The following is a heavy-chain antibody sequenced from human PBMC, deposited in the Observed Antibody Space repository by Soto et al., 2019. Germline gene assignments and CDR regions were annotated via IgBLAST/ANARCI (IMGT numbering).Heavy chain of an antibody. V-gene: IGHV4-59*01. CDR3: ARGDGIQLGSLAGRYYYNKMDV. J-gene: IGHJ6*02. CDR1: GGSISTYY. CDR2: IYYSGTA. D-gene: IGHD1-1*01. Sequence: QVQLRESGPGLVKSSETLSLTCTVSGGSISTYYWSWVRQPPGKGLEWIGYIYYSGTATYNPSLRSRVTISVDTSKNQFSLRLSSVIAADTAVYYCARGDGIQLGSLAGRYYYNKMDVWGQGTTVTVYS.